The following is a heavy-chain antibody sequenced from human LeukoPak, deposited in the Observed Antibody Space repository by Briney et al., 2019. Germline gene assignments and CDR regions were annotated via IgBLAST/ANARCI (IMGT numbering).Heavy chain of an antibody. CDR3: ASAGGYSSSWYTPEAFDI. D-gene: IGHD6-13*01. CDR2: IYYSGST. J-gene: IGHJ3*02. CDR1: GGSISSYY. V-gene: IGHV4-59*01. Sequence: SETLSLTCTVSGGSISSYYWSWIRQPPGKGLEWIGYIYYSGSTNYNPSLQSRVTISVDTSKNQFSLKLSSVTAADTAVYYCASAGGYSSSWYTPEAFDIWGQGTMVTVSS.